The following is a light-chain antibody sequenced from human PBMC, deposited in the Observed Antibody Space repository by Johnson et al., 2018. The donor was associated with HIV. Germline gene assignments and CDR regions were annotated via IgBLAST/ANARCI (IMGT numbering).Light chain of an antibody. CDR3: GTWDSSLSAYV. CDR2: ENN. J-gene: IGLJ1*01. V-gene: IGLV1-51*02. Sequence: QSVLTQPPSVSAAPGQKVTISCSGSSSNIGNNYVSWYQQLPGTAPKLLICENNKRPSGIPDRFSGSKSDTSATLAITGLQTGDEADYYCGTWDSSLSAYVFGTGTKVTAL. CDR1: SSNIGNNY.